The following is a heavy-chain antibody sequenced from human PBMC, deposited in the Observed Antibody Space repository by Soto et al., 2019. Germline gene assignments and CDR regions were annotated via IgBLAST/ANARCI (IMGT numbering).Heavy chain of an antibody. J-gene: IGHJ6*02. CDR2: MNPNSGNT. CDR3: ARGGAYYDFWSGALYYYGMDV. D-gene: IGHD3-3*01. V-gene: IGHV1-8*01. CDR1: GYTFTSYD. Sequence: ASVKVSCKASGYTFTSYDINWVRQATGQGLEWMGWMNPNSGNTGYAQKFQGRVTMTRSTSISTAYMEPSSLRSEDTAVYYCARGGAYYDFWSGALYYYGMDVWGQGTTVTVAS.